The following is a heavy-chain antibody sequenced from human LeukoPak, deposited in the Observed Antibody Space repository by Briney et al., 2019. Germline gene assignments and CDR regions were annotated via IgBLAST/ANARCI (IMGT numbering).Heavy chain of an antibody. CDR2: MNPNSGNT. J-gene: IGHJ3*02. CDR3: ARNYYDSSGYAFDI. V-gene: IGHV1-8*01. Sequence: ASVKVSCKASGYTFTGYDINWVRQATGQGLEWMGWMNPNSGNTGYAQKFQGRVTMTRDMSTSTVYMELSSLRSEDTAVYYCARNYYDSSGYAFDIWGQGTMVTVSS. D-gene: IGHD3-22*01. CDR1: GYTFTGYD.